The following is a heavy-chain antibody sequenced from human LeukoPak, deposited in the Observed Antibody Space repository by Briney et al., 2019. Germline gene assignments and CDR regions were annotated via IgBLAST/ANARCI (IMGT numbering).Heavy chain of an antibody. D-gene: IGHD4-17*01. CDR2: ISSSSSYI. Sequence: GGSLRLSCAASGFTFSSYSMNWVRQAPGKGLEWVSSISSSSSYIYYADSVKGRFTISRDNAKNSLYLQMNSLRAEDTAVYYCASPGCYTVTSGYAFDIWGQGTMVTVSS. CDR3: ASPGCYTVTSGYAFDI. CDR1: GFTFSSYS. J-gene: IGHJ3*02. V-gene: IGHV3-21*01.